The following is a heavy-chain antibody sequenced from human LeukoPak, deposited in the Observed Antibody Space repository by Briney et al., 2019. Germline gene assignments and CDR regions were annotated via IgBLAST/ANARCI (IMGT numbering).Heavy chain of an antibody. V-gene: IGHV1-69*13. D-gene: IGHD2-2*02. CDR1: GGTFSSYA. J-gene: IGHJ5*02. CDR2: IIPIFGTA. CDR3: ARSDIVVVPAAIPRYNWFDP. Sequence: SVKVSCKASGGTFSSYAISWVRQAPGQGLEWMGGIIPIFGTADYAQKFQGRVTITADESTSTAYMELSSLRSEDTAVYYCARSDIVVVPAAIPRYNWFDPWGQGTLVTVSS.